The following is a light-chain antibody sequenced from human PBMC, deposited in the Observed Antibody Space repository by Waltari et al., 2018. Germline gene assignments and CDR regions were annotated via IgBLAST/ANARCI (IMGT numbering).Light chain of an antibody. V-gene: IGKV3-20*01. CDR2: GAS. J-gene: IGKJ2*01. Sequence: RASKRLTKRYLAWYQQKPGQAHRRLIYGASSRAAGITDRFSGSGSGTDFTLTISRLEPDDFAVYYCQQYGSSVMYTFGQGTKVEIK. CDR1: KRLTKRY. CDR3: QQYGSSVMYT.